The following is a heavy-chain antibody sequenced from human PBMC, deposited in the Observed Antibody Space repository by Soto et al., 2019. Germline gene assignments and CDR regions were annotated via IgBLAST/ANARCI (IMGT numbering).Heavy chain of an antibody. D-gene: IGHD3-22*01. Sequence: SVKVSGKASGVTFSSYAISWVRQAPGQGLEWMGGIIPIFGTANYAQKFQGRVTITADESTSTAYMELSSLRSEDTAVYYCARDSSSGYYFYYYGMDVWGQGTTVTVSS. CDR2: IIPIFGTA. CDR3: ARDSSSGYYFYYYGMDV. J-gene: IGHJ6*02. CDR1: GVTFSSYA. V-gene: IGHV1-69*13.